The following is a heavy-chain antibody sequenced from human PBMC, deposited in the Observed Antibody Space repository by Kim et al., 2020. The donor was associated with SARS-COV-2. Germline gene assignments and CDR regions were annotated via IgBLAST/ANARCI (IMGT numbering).Heavy chain of an antibody. CDR1: GGTFSSYA. V-gene: IGHV1-69*13. J-gene: IGHJ6*02. CDR3: ARDPYVIADDYYGMDG. D-gene: IGHD6-13*01. CDR2: IIPIFGTA. Sequence: SVKVSCKASGGTFSSYAIRWVRQAPGQGREWMGGIIPIFGTANYAQKFQGRVTITADESTSTAYMELSSLRSEDTAVYYCARDPYVIADDYYGMDGWGQ.